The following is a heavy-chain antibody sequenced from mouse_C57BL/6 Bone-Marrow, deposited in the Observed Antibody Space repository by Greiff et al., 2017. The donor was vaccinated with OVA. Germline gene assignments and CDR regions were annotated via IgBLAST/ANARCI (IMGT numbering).Heavy chain of an antibody. CDR3: ARGARMDY. CDR1: GYTFTSYW. J-gene: IGHJ4*01. CDR2: IDPSDSYT. Sequence: QVQLQQPGAELVMPGASVKLSCKASGYTFTSYWMHWVKQRPGQGLEWIGEIDPSDSYTNYNQKFKGKSPLTVDKSSSTAYMQLSSLTSEDSAVYYCARGARMDYWGQGTSVTVSA. V-gene: IGHV1-69*01.